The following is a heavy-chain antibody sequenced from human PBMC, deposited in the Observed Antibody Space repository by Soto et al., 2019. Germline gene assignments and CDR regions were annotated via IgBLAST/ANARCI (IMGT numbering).Heavy chain of an antibody. Sequence: GASVKVSLKASGYTFTSYGISWGRQAPGQGLEWMGWMSAYNGNTNYAQKLQGRVTMTTDTSTSTAYMELRRLRSDDTAVYYCARGNRYSSGQGAFDIWGQGTMVTVSS. D-gene: IGHD6-19*01. CDR3: ARGNRYSSGQGAFDI. J-gene: IGHJ3*02. CDR1: GYTFTSYG. V-gene: IGHV1-18*01. CDR2: MSAYNGNT.